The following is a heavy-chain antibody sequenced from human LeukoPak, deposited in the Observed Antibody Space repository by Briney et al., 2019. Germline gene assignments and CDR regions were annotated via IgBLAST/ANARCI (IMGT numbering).Heavy chain of an antibody. CDR3: ARELVTGRGGYFDL. J-gene: IGHJ2*01. V-gene: IGHV4-39*02. CDR2: MYYSGST. Sequence: PSETLSLTCTVSGGSISSSSYYWGWIRQPPGKGLEWIGSMYYSGSTYHNPSLKSRVTISVDTSKNQFSLRLSSVTAADTAVFYCARELVTGRGGYFDLWGRGTLVTVSS. D-gene: IGHD6-19*01. CDR1: GGSISSSSYY.